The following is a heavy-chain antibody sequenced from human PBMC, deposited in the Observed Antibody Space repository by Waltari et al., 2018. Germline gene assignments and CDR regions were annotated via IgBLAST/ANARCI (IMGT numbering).Heavy chain of an antibody. CDR3: ARRRSITMIVVGNWFDP. CDR1: GGSFSGYY. J-gene: IGHJ5*02. V-gene: IGHV4-34*01. D-gene: IGHD3-22*01. Sequence: QVQLQQWGAGLLKPSETLSLTCAVYGGSFSGYYWSWIRQPPGKGLEWIGESKQSGSTNDNPALKSRGTISVDTSKNQVSLKLSSVIAADTAVYYCARRRSITMIVVGNWFDPWGQGTLVTVSS. CDR2: SKQSGST.